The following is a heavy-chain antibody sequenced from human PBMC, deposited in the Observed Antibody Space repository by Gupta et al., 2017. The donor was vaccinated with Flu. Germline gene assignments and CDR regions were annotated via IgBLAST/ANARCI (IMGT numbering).Heavy chain of an antibody. Sequence: EVQLLESGGGLVQPGGSLRLSCAASGFTFSSYAMSWVRQAPGKGLEWVSAISGSGGSTYYADSVKGRFTISRDNSKNTLYLQMNSLRAEDTAVYYCAKAARIDIVVVPAAPTWGQGTLVTVSS. V-gene: IGHV3-23*01. CDR1: GFTFSSYA. D-gene: IGHD2-2*01. CDR3: AKAARIDIVVVPAAPT. CDR2: ISGSGGST. J-gene: IGHJ5*02.